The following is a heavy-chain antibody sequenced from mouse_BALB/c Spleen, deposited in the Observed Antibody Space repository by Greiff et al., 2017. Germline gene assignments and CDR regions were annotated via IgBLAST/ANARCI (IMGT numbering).Heavy chain of an antibody. Sequence: EVNVVESGGGLVQPGGSLRLSCATSGFTFTDYYMSWVRQPPGKALEWLGFIRNKANGYTTEYSASVKGRFTISRDNSQSILYLQMNTLRAEDSATYYCARDGLYYFDYWGQGTTLTVSS. CDR1: GFTFTDYY. CDR2: IRNKANGYTT. V-gene: IGHV7-3*02. CDR3: ARDGLYYFDY. J-gene: IGHJ2*01.